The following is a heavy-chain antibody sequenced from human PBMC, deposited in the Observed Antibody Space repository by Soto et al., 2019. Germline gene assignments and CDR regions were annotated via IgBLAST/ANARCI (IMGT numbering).Heavy chain of an antibody. V-gene: IGHV3-30-3*01. CDR2: ISSDGSNK. J-gene: IGHJ4*02. CDR1: GFTFSRHA. CDR3: AREDECGSDGELGY. Sequence: QVQLVESGGGVVQPGRSLRLSCAVSGFTFSRHAMHWVRQAPGKGLEWVTLISSDGSNKYYADAVKGQFTNSRDNSKNTMYLQMNILRVEDTAVYYWAREDECGSDGELGYWGQGGLVTVSS. D-gene: IGHD1-26*01.